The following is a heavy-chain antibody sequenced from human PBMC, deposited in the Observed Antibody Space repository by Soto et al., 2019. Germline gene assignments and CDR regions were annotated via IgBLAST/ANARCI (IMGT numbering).Heavy chain of an antibody. CDR3: ARRAYSYRSYFDY. V-gene: IGHV4-39*01. CDR1: GGSISSSSYY. Sequence: SETLSLTCTVSGGSISSSSYYWGWIRQPPGKGLEWIGSIYYSGSTYYNPSLKSRVTISVDTSKNQFSLKLSSVTAADTAVYYCARRAYSYRSYFDYWGQGTLVTVSS. CDR2: IYYSGST. D-gene: IGHD5-18*01. J-gene: IGHJ4*02.